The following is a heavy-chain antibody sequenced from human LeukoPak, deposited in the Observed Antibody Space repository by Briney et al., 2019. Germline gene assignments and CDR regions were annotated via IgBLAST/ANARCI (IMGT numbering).Heavy chain of an antibody. CDR2: IYLGDSDT. V-gene: IGHV5-51*01. D-gene: IGHD3-9*01. CDR3: ARHDVLRHFDWSGPFDY. CDR1: GYSFTSYW. Sequence: GESLKISCKGSGYSFTSYWIGWVRQMPGKGLEWMGIIYLGDSDTRYSPSLQGQVTISADKSISTAYLQWSSLKASDTAMYYCARHDVLRHFDWSGPFDYWGQGTLVTVSS. J-gene: IGHJ4*02.